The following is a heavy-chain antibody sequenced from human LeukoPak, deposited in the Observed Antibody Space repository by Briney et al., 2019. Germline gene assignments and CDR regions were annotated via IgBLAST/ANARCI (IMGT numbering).Heavy chain of an antibody. J-gene: IGHJ3*02. CDR1: GDSMRSGYY. CDR2: ISYTGST. V-gene: IGHV4-38-2*02. CDR3: ASYYYGSGIRAFDI. D-gene: IGHD3-10*01. Sequence: PSETLSLTCTVSGDSMRSGYYWGWIRQPPGKWLDWIGSISYTGSTYYNPSLESRVTMSIDTSKNQFSLRLSSVTATDTAVYYCASYYYGSGIRAFDIWGQGTMVTVSS.